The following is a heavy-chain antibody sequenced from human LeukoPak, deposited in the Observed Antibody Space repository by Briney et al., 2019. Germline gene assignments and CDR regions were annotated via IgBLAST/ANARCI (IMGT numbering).Heavy chain of an antibody. CDR1: GGTFSSYA. CDR2: IIPIFGTA. J-gene: IGHJ4*02. CDR3: ARPREGGVDTAMAF. Sequence: ASVKVSCKASGGTFSSYAISWVRQAPGQGLEWMGGIIPIFGTANYAQKFQGRVTITADESTSTAYMELSRLRSDDTAVYYCARPREGGVDTAMAFWGQGTLVTVSS. V-gene: IGHV1-69*13. D-gene: IGHD5-18*01.